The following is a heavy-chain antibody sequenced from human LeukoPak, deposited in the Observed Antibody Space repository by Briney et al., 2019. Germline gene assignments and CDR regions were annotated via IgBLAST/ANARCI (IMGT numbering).Heavy chain of an antibody. Sequence: ASVKVSCKASGGTFSSYAISWVRQAPGQGLEWMGGIIPIFGSANYAQKFQGRVTITTDESTSTAYMDLSSLRSEDTAVYYCARGHMYSSSWTTFPYYFDHWGQGTLVTVSS. CDR2: IIPIFGSA. CDR3: ARGHMYSSSWTTFPYYFDH. D-gene: IGHD6-13*01. J-gene: IGHJ4*02. V-gene: IGHV1-69*05. CDR1: GGTFSSYA.